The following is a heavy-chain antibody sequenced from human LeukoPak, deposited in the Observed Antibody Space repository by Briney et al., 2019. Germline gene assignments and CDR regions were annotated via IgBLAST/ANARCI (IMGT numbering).Heavy chain of an antibody. CDR1: GGTFSSYA. D-gene: IGHD3-22*01. J-gene: IGHJ4*02. CDR3: ARAGGSSGRYGSGYYYVGDY. Sequence: GASVNVSCKASGGTFSSYAISWVRQAPGQGLEWMGIINPSGGSTSYAQKFQGRVTMTRDTSTSTVYMELSSLRSEDTAVYYCARAGGSSGRYGSGYYYVGDYWGQGTLVTVSS. CDR2: INPSGGST. V-gene: IGHV1-46*01.